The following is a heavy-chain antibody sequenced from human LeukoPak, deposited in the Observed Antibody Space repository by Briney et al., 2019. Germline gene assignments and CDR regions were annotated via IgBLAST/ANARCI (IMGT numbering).Heavy chain of an antibody. V-gene: IGHV3-23*01. CDR1: GLTLRNFA. CDR2: ISISGDNT. J-gene: IGHJ4*02. Sequence: GGSLRLSCAASGLTLRNFAMSWVRQAPGKGLEWVSSISISGDNTHYADSVKGRFTISRDNSKNTLYLQMNSLRAEDTAVYYCAREVRPNDYWGQGTLVTVSS. D-gene: IGHD6-25*01. CDR3: AREVRPNDY.